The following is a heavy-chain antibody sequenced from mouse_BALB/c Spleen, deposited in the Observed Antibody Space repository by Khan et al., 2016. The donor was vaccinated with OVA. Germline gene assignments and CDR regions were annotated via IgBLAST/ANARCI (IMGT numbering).Heavy chain of an antibody. CDR2: INPSTGYT. J-gene: IGHJ3*01. V-gene: IGHV1-7*01. D-gene: IGHD2-1*01. CDR1: GYTFTTYW. CDR3: ARRGVYGIFAY. Sequence: QIQLVQSGAELAKPGASVKMSCSASGYTFTTYWMHWVKQRPGQGLEWIGYINPSTGYTEYNQKFKDKATLTADESSSTAYMQLNSLTSEDSAVYYCARRGVYGIFAYWGQGTLVTVSA.